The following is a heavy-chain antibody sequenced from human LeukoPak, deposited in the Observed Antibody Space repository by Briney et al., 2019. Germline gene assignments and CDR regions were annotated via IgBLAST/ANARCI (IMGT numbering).Heavy chain of an antibody. CDR1: GFTFSIYS. Sequence: GGSLRLSCAASGFTFSIYSMAWVRQAPGKGLEWVSIISRASESIFYADSVKGRFTISRDNAKNSLYLQMDGLRAEDTAVYYCAKDSSSSSDNWFDPWGQGTLVTVSS. V-gene: IGHV3-21*01. CDR2: ISRASESI. CDR3: AKDSSSSSDNWFDP. D-gene: IGHD6-6*01. J-gene: IGHJ5*02.